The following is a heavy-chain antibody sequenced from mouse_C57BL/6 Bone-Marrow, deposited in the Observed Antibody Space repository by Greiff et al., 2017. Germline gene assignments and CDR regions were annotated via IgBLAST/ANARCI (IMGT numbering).Heavy chain of an antibody. D-gene: IGHD2-3*01. CDR2: IRSKSNNYAT. CDR1: GFSFNTYA. Sequence: EVMLVESGGGLVQPKGSLKLSCAASGFSFNTYAMNWVRQAPGKGLEWVARIRSKSNNYATYYADSVKDRFTISRDDSESMLYLQMNNLKTEDTAMYYCVSIYDGAMDYWGQGTSVTVSS. J-gene: IGHJ4*01. CDR3: VSIYDGAMDY. V-gene: IGHV10-1*01.